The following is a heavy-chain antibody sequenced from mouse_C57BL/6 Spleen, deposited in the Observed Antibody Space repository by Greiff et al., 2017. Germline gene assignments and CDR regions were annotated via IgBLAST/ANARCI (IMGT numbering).Heavy chain of an antibody. CDR1: GFTFSDYG. CDR3: GRKVRRYWYFDV. J-gene: IGHJ1*03. V-gene: IGHV5-17*01. Sequence: EVQVVESGGGLVKPGGSLKLSCAASGFTFSDYGMHWVRQAPEKGLEWVAYISSGSSTIYYADTVKGRFTISRDNAKNTLFLQMTSLMSADTAMYYCGRKVRRYWYFDVWGTGTTVTVSS. D-gene: IGHD2-14*01. CDR2: ISSGSSTI.